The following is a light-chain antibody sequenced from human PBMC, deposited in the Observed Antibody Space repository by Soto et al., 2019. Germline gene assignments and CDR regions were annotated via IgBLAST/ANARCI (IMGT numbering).Light chain of an antibody. Sequence: QSALTQPPSASGSPGQSVTISCTGTSSDISDNKYVSWFQQHPGKAPKVLIYEVNKRPSGVPNRFAGSKSGNTASLTVSGLQADDEADYYCNSYVGSNNYVFGTGTKVTVL. CDR1: SSDISDNKY. V-gene: IGLV2-8*01. CDR3: NSYVGSNNYV. J-gene: IGLJ1*01. CDR2: EVN.